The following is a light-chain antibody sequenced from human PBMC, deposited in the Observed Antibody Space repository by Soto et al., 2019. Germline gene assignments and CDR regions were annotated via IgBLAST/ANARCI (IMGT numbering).Light chain of an antibody. J-gene: IGLJ3*02. V-gene: IGLV4-60*02. Sequence: QPVLTQSSSASASLGSSVKLTCTLSSGHSSYIIAWHQQQPGKAPRYLMNLGGSGSFNKGSGVPDRFSGSSSGADCYLTISNLQFEDEADYYCETWDSNTRVFGGGTKLTVL. CDR1: SGHSSYI. CDR3: ETWDSNTRV. CDR2: LGGSGSF.